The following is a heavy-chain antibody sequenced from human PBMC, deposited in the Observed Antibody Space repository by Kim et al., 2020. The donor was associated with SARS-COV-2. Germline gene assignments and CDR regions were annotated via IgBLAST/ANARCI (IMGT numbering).Heavy chain of an antibody. CDR2: IIPIFGTA. Sequence: SVKVSCKASGGTFSSYAISWVRQAPGQGLEWMGGIIPIFGTANYAQKFQGRVTITADESTSTAYMELSSLRSEDTAVYYCARGYSYGYYFFSYYYGMDVWGPETTVTVSS. D-gene: IGHD5-18*01. J-gene: IGHJ6*02. V-gene: IGHV1-69*13. CDR3: ARGYSYGYYFFSYYYGMDV. CDR1: GGTFSSYA.